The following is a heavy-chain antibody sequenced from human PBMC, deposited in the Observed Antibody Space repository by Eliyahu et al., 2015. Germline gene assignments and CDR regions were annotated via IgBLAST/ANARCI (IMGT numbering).Heavy chain of an antibody. Sequence: QVQLVESGGGVVQPGRSLRLSCAASGFTFSSYGXRWHRLRQAPGKGLEWVAVISYDGSNKYYADSVKGRFTISRDNSKNTLYLQMNSLRAEDTAVYYCAKDLEWIAVAGTPDYWGQGTLVTVSS. CDR1: GFTFSSYG. D-gene: IGHD6-19*01. CDR2: ISYDGSNK. V-gene: IGHV3-30*18. CDR3: AKDLEWIAVAGTPDY. J-gene: IGHJ4*02.